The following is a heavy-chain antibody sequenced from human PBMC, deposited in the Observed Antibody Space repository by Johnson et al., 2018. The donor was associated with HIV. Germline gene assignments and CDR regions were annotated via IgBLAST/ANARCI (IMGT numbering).Heavy chain of an antibody. CDR3: ARGLAADAFDI. V-gene: IGHV3-30-3*01. J-gene: IGHJ3*02. D-gene: IGHD6-13*01. CDR2: ISYDGSNK. Sequence: QVQLVESGGGVVQPGRSLRLSCAASGFTFSSYAMHWVRQAPGKGLEWVAVISYDGSNKYYADSVKGRFTISRDNSKNTLYLQMNSLRAEGTAVYYCARGLAADAFDIWGQGTMVTVSS. CDR1: GFTFSSYA.